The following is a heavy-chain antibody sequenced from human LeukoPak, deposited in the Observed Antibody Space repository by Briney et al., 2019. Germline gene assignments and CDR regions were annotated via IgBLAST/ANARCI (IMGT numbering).Heavy chain of an antibody. V-gene: IGHV4-34*01. CDR2: INHSGST. J-gene: IGHJ4*02. CDR3: ARGHSSSRHHFDY. CDR1: GGSFSGYY. Sequence: PSETLSLTCAVYGGSFSGYYWSWIRQPPGKGPEWIGEINHSGSTNYNPSLKSRVTISVDTSKNQFSLKLSSVTAADTAVYYCARGHSSSRHHFDYWGQGTLVTVSS. D-gene: IGHD6-6*01.